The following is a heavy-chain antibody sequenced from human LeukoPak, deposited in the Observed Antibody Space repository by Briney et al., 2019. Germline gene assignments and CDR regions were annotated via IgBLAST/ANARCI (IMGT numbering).Heavy chain of an antibody. CDR2: IYSGGST. CDR1: GFTVSSNY. D-gene: IGHD6-13*01. V-gene: IGHV3-53*05. J-gene: IGHJ3*02. Sequence: PGGSLRLSCAASGFTVSSNYMSWVRQAPGKGLEWVSVIYSGGSTYYADSVKGRFTISRDNAKNSLYLQMNSLRAEDMALYYCAKDISSGQQLVSDAFDIWGQGTMVTVSS. CDR3: AKDISSGQQLVSDAFDI.